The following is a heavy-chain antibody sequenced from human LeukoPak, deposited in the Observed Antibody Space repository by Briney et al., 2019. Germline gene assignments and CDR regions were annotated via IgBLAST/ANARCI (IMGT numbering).Heavy chain of an antibody. Sequence: YPGGSLRLSCAASGFTFSSYAMSWVRQAPGKGLEWVSAISGSGGSTYYADSVKGRFTISRDNSKNTLYLQMNSLRAEDTAVYYCAKDGRLVVVIATLFDYWGQGTLVTVSS. D-gene: IGHD2-21*01. CDR2: ISGSGGST. J-gene: IGHJ4*02. CDR1: GFTFSSYA. CDR3: AKDGRLVVVIATLFDY. V-gene: IGHV3-23*01.